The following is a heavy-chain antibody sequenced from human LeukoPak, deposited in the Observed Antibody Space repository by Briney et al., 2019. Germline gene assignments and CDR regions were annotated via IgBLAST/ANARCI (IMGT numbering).Heavy chain of an antibody. Sequence: SETLSLTCTVSGGSISSYYWSWIRQPPGKGLEWIGYIYYSGSTNYNPSLKSRVTISVDTSKNQFSLKLSSVTAADTAVYYCARGSGTYYYDSNLDLDAFDIWGQGTMVTVSS. V-gene: IGHV4-59*01. CDR3: ARGSGTYYYDSNLDLDAFDI. CDR1: GGSISSYY. D-gene: IGHD3-22*01. CDR2: IYYSGST. J-gene: IGHJ3*02.